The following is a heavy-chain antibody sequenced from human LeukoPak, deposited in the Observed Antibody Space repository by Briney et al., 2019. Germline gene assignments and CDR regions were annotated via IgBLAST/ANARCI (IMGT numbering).Heavy chain of an antibody. D-gene: IGHD1-26*01. J-gene: IGHJ4*02. Sequence: GGSLRLSCAASAFTFSDYSMNWVRQAPGKGLGWHSYISGRSSTIYYADSVKGRFTISRDNAKNSMYLQMNSLRAEDTAVYYCARDRIKSGSYYFDYWGQGTLVTVSS. V-gene: IGHV3-48*01. CDR1: AFTFSDYS. CDR3: ARDRIKSGSYYFDY. CDR2: ISGRSSTI.